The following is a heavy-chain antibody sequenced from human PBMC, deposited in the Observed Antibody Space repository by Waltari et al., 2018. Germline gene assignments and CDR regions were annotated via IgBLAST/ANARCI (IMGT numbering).Heavy chain of an antibody. CDR3: ARGRSGYDSYYYYYGMDV. Sequence: QVQLVQSGAEVKKPGSSVKVSCKASGGTFSSYAISWVRQAPGQGLEWMGGIIPIFGTANYAQKFQGRVTITADESTSTAYMELSSLRSEDTAVYYCARGRSGYDSYYYYYGMDVWGQGTTVTVSS. J-gene: IGHJ6*02. D-gene: IGHD5-12*01. CDR2: IIPIFGTA. CDR1: GGTFSSYA. V-gene: IGHV1-69*01.